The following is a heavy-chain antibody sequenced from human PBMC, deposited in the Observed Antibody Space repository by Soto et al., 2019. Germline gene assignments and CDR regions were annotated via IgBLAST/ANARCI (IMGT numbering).Heavy chain of an antibody. V-gene: IGHV3-23*01. CDR2: ISGSGGNT. D-gene: IGHD3-9*01. J-gene: IGHJ4*02. CDR1: GFTFSSYA. CDR3: AKVLGYYDILTGYSNFDY. Sequence: QPGGSLRLSCAASGFTFSSYAMTWVRQAPGKGLEWVSAISGSGGNTYYADSVKGRFTISRDNSKNTLYLQMSSLRAEDTAVYYCAKVLGYYDILTGYSNFDYWGQGTLVTVSS.